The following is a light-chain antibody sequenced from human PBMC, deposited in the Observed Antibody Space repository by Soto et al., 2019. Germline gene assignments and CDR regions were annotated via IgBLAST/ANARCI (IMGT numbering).Light chain of an antibody. Sequence: QSVLTQPPSASGSPGQSVAISCTGTSSDVGGYNYVSWYQQHPGKAPKLMIYEVNKRPSGVPDRFSGSKSGNTASLTVFGLQAEDEADYYCSSYSGSSNVFGTGTKVTVL. CDR1: SSDVGGYNY. CDR2: EVN. V-gene: IGLV2-8*01. J-gene: IGLJ1*01. CDR3: SSYSGSSNV.